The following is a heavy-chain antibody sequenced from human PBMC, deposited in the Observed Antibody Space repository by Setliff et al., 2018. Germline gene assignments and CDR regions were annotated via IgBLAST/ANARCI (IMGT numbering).Heavy chain of an antibody. CDR3: VRDTTSGWMLTN. CDR2: LNNDGTTI. J-gene: IGHJ4*02. V-gene: IGHV3-48*04. Sequence: PGGSLRLSCAASGFTFSTYGLNWVRQAPGKGLEWISYLNNDGTTIYYADSVRGRFTISRDNARDSLYLQMNSLRVEDTAVYYCVRDTTSGWMLTNWGQGTLVTVSS. D-gene: IGHD6-25*01. CDR1: GFTFSTYG.